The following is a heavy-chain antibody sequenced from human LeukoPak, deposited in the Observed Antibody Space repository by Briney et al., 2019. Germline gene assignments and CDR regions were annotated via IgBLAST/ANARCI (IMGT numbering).Heavy chain of an antibody. Sequence: PGGSLRLSCAASGFTFSSYAMHWVRQAPGKGLERVAVISYDGSNKYYADSVKGRFTISRDNSKNTLYLQMNSLRAEDTAVYYCALTTGYSSSWYYFDYWGQGALVTVSS. CDR2: ISYDGSNK. CDR1: GFTFSSYA. D-gene: IGHD6-13*01. CDR3: ALTTGYSSSWYYFDY. V-gene: IGHV3-30-3*01. J-gene: IGHJ4*02.